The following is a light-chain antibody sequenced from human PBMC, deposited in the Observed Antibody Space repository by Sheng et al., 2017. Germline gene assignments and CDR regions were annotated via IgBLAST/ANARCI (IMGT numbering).Light chain of an antibody. Sequence: EIVLTQSPATLSLSPGQRATLSCRASQGVGSYLAWYQQKPGQAPRLLIYETSKRATGIPARFSGSGSGTEFTLTISSLQSEDFATYYCQQYNDNASRHTWTFGQGTKLEIK. J-gene: IGKJ2*01. CDR3: QQYNDNASRHTWT. CDR2: ETS. CDR1: QGVGSY. V-gene: IGKV3D-15*01.